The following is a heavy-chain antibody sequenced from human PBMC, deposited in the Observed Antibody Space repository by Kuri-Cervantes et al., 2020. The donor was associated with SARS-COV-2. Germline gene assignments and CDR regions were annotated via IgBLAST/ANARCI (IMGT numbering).Heavy chain of an antibody. Sequence: GESLKISCAASGFTFSSYAMNWVRQAPGKGLEWVAAISGSGVGTYYADSVKGRFTISRDNAKNSLYLQMNSLKTEDTAVYYCTTLDIVLMVYAIRYDDYGDYAGNDAFDIWGQGTMVTVS. V-gene: IGHV3-23*01. D-gene: IGHD2-8*01. CDR1: GFTFSSYA. CDR3: TTLDIVLMVYAIRYDDYGDYAGNDAFDI. CDR2: ISGSGVGT. J-gene: IGHJ3*02.